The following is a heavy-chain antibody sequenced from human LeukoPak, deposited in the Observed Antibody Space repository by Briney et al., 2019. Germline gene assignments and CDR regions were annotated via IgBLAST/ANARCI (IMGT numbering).Heavy chain of an antibody. CDR1: GFXFSNYW. D-gene: IGHD1-26*01. CDR3: ANALGAHYFDY. J-gene: IGHJ4*02. CDR2: IKQDGSET. V-gene: IGHV3-7*05. Sequence: GGSLRLSCAASGFXFSNYWIIWLRQAPGKGLEWVANIKQDGSETYYVDSVRGRFSISRDNAKNSLYLQMNSLRAEDTAVYYCANALGAHYFDYWGQGTLVTVSS.